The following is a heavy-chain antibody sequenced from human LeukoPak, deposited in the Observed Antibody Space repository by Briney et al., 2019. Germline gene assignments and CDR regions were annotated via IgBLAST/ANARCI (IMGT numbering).Heavy chain of an antibody. Sequence: SETLSLTCTVSGGSISSSSYYWGWIRQPPGKGLEWIGSIYYSGSTYYNPSLKSRVTISVDTSKNQFSLKLSSVTAADTAVYYCASQGAEMATMAPDYWGQGTLVTVSS. CDR2: IYYSGST. V-gene: IGHV4-39*07. CDR3: ASQGAEMATMAPDY. D-gene: IGHD5-24*01. CDR1: GGSISSSSYY. J-gene: IGHJ4*02.